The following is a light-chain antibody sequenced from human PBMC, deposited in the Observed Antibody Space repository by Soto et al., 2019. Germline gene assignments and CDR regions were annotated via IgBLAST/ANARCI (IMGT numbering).Light chain of an antibody. V-gene: IGLV2-14*02. CDR3: SSYTSITTLGV. Sequence: QSALTQPASVSGSPGQSITISCTGTSSDVGGYNFVSWYRQYPGEVPKLIIYEGNKRPSGVSDRFSGSKSGNTASLTISGLQAEDDADYYCSSYTSITTLGVFGGGTKLTVL. CDR1: SSDVGGYNF. CDR2: EGN. J-gene: IGLJ3*02.